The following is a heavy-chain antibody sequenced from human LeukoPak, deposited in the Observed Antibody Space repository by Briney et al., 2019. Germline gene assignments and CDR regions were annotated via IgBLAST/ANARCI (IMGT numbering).Heavy chain of an antibody. V-gene: IGHV4-34*01. Sequence: PSETLSLTCAVYGGSFSRYYWSWIRQPPGKGLEWIGEINHSGSTNYNPSLKSRVTISVDTSKNQFSLKLSSVTAADTAVYYCARGNYWFDYWGQGTLVTVSS. J-gene: IGHJ4*02. CDR3: ARGNYWFDY. D-gene: IGHD1-7*01. CDR2: INHSGST. CDR1: GGSFSRYY.